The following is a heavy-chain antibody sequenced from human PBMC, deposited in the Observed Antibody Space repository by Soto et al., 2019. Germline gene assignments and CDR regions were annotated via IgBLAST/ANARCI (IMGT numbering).Heavy chain of an antibody. CDR2: IIPFFNTA. CDR3: ARLTYLNTWPVFDY. D-gene: IGHD1-20*01. J-gene: IGHJ4*02. CDR1: GGTFNRSA. V-gene: IGHV1-69*13. Sequence: ASVKVSCKAAGGTFNRSAISWVRQAPGQGLEWMGGIIPFFNTANSAQKFQGRVTFTADETTATVYMELSSLRADDTAIYYCARLTYLNTWPVFDYWGQGTLVTVPQ.